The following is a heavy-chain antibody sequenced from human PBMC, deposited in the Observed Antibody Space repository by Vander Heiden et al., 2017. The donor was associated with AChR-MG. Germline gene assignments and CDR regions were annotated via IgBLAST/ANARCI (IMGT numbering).Heavy chain of an antibody. CDR3: ARVQAYLLAEIDNAFDI. CDR2: IYYSGST. D-gene: IGHD3-3*02. Sequence: QVQLQESGPGLVKPSQTLSLTCTVSGGSISSGDYYWSWIRQPPGKGLEWIGYIYYSGSTYYNPSLKSRVTISVDTSKNQFSLKLSSVTAADTAVYYCARVQAYLLAEIDNAFDIWGQGTMVTVSS. J-gene: IGHJ3*02. CDR1: GGSISSGDYY. V-gene: IGHV4-30-4*01.